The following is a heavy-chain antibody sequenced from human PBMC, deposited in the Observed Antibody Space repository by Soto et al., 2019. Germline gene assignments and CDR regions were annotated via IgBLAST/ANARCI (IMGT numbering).Heavy chain of an antibody. Sequence: QVQLQESGPGLVKPSETLSRTCTVSGWSISSYYWSWIRQPPGKGLEWIGYIYYRANPNYNPSLKSRVTISQDTSKNQFSLKLSSVTAADTAVYYCARHYGDGYDYLDYWGQGTLFTVSS. J-gene: IGHJ4*02. D-gene: IGHD5-12*01. CDR1: GWSISSYY. CDR3: ARHYGDGYDYLDY. V-gene: IGHV4-59*08. CDR2: IYYRANP.